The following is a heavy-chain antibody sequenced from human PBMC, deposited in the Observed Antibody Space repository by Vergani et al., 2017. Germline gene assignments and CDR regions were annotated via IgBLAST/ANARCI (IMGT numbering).Heavy chain of an antibody. Sequence: GGSFSGYYWSWIRQPPGKGLEWIGEINHSGSTNYNPSLKSRVTISVDTSKNQFSLKLSSVTAADTAVYYCARRPYCSSTSCEHGFDYWGQGTLVTVSS. V-gene: IGHV4-34*01. CDR3: ARRPYCSSTSCEHGFDY. D-gene: IGHD2-2*01. CDR2: INHSGST. J-gene: IGHJ4*02. CDR1: GGSFSGYY.